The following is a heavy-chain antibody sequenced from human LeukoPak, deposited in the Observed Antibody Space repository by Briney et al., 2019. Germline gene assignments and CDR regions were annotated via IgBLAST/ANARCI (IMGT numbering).Heavy chain of an antibody. CDR1: GGTFSSYA. Sequence: GASVKVSCKASGGTFSSYAISWVRQAPGQGLEWMGGIIPIFGTANYAQKFQGRVTITADESTSTAYMELSSLRSEDTAVYYCGSRAIKLGYCSGGSCYSRFDPWGQGTLVTVSS. CDR3: GSRAIKLGYCSGGSCYSRFDP. V-gene: IGHV1-69*01. CDR2: IIPIFGTA. D-gene: IGHD2-15*01. J-gene: IGHJ5*02.